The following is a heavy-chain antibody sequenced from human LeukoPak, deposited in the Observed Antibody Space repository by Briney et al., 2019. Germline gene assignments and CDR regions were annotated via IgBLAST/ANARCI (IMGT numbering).Heavy chain of an antibody. V-gene: IGHV3-11*04. Sequence: GGSLRLSCAASGFTFSDYYMSWIRQAPGNGLEWVSYISSSSSTIYYADSVKGRFTISRDNAKNSLYLQMNSLRAEDTAVYYCARDLWLSPYYIDYWGQGTLVTVSS. D-gene: IGHD3-10*01. CDR1: GFTFSDYY. CDR2: ISSSSSTI. CDR3: ARDLWLSPYYIDY. J-gene: IGHJ4*02.